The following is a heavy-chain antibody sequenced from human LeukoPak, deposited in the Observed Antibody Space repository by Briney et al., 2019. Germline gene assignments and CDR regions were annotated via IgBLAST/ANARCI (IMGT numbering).Heavy chain of an antibody. Sequence: SETLSLTCTVSGGSISSYYWSWIRQPPGKGLEWIGYIYYSGSTNYNPSLKSRVTISVDTSKNQFSLKLSSVTAADTAVYYCARMLWSYYYYMDVWGKGTTVTISS. CDR2: IYYSGST. CDR3: ARMLWSYYYYMDV. D-gene: IGHD5-18*01. CDR1: GGSISSYY. V-gene: IGHV4-59*01. J-gene: IGHJ6*03.